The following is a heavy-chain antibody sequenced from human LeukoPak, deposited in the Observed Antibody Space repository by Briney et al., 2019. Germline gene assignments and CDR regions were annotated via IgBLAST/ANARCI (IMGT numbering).Heavy chain of an antibody. CDR3: ASGPALRLWAAGFDY. CDR2: INHSGST. CDR1: GGSFSGYY. V-gene: IGHV4-34*01. Sequence: SETLSLTCAVYGGSFSGYYWSWIRQPPGKGLEWIGEINHSGSTNYNPSLKSRVTISVDTSKNQFSLKLSSVTAADTAVYYCASGPALRLWAAGFDYWGQGTLVTVSS. J-gene: IGHJ4*02. D-gene: IGHD2-15*01.